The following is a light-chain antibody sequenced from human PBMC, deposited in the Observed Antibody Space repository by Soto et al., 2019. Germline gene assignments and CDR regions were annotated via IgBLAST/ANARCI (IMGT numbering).Light chain of an antibody. J-gene: IGLJ2*01. CDR3: SSYTTSSTVI. CDR2: AVS. CDR1: SSDVGDHNY. Sequence: QSALTQPASVSGSPGQSITISCTGTSSDVGDHNYVSWYQQQPGKAPKLMIYAVSNRPSGVSNRFSGSKSGTTASLTVSGLKAEDEADYYCSSYTTSSTVIFGGGTKLTVL. V-gene: IGLV2-14*03.